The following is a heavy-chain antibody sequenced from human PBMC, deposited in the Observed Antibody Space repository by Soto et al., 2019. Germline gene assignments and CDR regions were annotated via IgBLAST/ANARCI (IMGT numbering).Heavy chain of an antibody. D-gene: IGHD6-13*01. Sequence: ASVKVSCKASGYTFTSYDINWVRQATGQGLEWMGWMNPNSGNTGYAQKFQGRVTMTRNTSISTAYMELSSLRSEDTAVYYCARGNGEQYSSSWYWGPYYYYYMDVWGKGTTVTVSS. CDR1: GYTFTSYD. CDR2: MNPNSGNT. V-gene: IGHV1-8*01. CDR3: ARGNGEQYSSSWYWGPYYYYYMDV. J-gene: IGHJ6*03.